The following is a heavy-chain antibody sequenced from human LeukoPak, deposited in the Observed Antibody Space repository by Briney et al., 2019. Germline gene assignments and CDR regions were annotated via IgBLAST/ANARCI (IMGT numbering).Heavy chain of an antibody. D-gene: IGHD6-13*01. CDR1: GDSVSSNSAA. V-gene: IGHV6-1*01. J-gene: IGHJ4*02. CDR2: TYYRSKWSS. Sequence: SQILSLTCAISGDSVSSNSAAWNWIRQSPSRGLEWLGRTYYRSKWSSDYAVSVKSRITINSDTSKNQFSLLLNSVTPEDTAVYYCARGRSWPLDYWGQGTLATVSS. CDR3: ARGRSWPLDY.